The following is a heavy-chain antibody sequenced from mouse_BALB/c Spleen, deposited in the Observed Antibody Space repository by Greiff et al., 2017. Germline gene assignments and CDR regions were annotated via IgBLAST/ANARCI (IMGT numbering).Heavy chain of an antibody. J-gene: IGHJ2*01. D-gene: IGHD2-14*01. CDR1: GYTFTDYW. CDR3: ASGGYES. Sequence: VQLQQPGAELVMPGASVKMSCKASGYTFTDYWMHWVKQRPGQGLEWIGAIDTSDSYTSYNQKFKGKATLTVDESSSTAYMQLSSLTSEDSAVYYCASGGYESWGQGTTLTVAS. CDR2: IDTSDSYT. V-gene: IGHV1-69*01.